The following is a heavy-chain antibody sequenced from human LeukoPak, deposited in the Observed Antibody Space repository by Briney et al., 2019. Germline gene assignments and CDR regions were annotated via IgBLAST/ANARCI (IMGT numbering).Heavy chain of an antibody. CDR1: GFTFSSYA. J-gene: IGHJ4*02. V-gene: IGHV3-30-3*01. Sequence: QAGGSLRLSCAASGFTFSSYAMHWVRQAPGKGLEWVAVISYDGSNKYYADSVRGRFTISRDNSKNTLYLQMNSLRAEDTAVYYCARPPEVREGSFDYWGQGTLVTVSS. CDR3: ARPPEVREGSFDY. D-gene: IGHD3-10*01. CDR2: ISYDGSNK.